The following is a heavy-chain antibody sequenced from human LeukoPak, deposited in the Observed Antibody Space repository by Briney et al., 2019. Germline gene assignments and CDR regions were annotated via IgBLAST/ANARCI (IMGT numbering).Heavy chain of an antibody. Sequence: GGSLRLSCAASGFTFSSYGMSWVRQAPGKGLEWVSYISGSGIKHYADSVKGRFTISRDNAKNSLYLQMNSLRVEDTAVYYCAREDTGVAFDIWGQGTTVTV. CDR2: ISGSGIK. CDR1: GFTFSSYG. D-gene: IGHD2-8*01. V-gene: IGHV3-48*03. CDR3: AREDTGVAFDI. J-gene: IGHJ3*02.